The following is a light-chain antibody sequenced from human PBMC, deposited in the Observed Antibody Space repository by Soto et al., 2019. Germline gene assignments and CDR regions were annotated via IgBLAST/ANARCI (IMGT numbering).Light chain of an antibody. V-gene: IGKV1-17*01. CDR3: LQHNVFPRT. CDR2: GSS. J-gene: IGKJ1*01. CDR1: QAIRND. Sequence: DIQMTQSPSSLSASVGDRVTMTCRASQAIRNDLAWYQQKPGRAPKRLIYGSSSLQSGVPSRFSGRGSGTEFTLTISSLQPEDFETYYCLQHNVFPRTFGKGTKVDI.